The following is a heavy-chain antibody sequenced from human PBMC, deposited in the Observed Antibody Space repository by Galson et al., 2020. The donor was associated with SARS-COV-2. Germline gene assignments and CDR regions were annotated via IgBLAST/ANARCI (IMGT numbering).Heavy chain of an antibody. J-gene: IGHJ6*02. D-gene: IGHD3-10*01. V-gene: IGHV4-59*01. CDR2: ISHSGTT. Sequence: ETSETLSLTCTVSGGSISTFFWSWIRQSPGKGLEWIGIISHSGTTNYNPSLKSRFSMSVDTSKNQFSLKLRSLTAADTAVYYCARLVRTYSYYFGLDVWGQGTTVTVSS. CDR3: ARLVRTYSYYFGLDV. CDR1: GGSISTFF.